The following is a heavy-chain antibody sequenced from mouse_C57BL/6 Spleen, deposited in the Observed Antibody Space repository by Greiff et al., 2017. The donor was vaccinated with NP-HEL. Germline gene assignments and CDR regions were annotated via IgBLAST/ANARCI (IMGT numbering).Heavy chain of an antibody. V-gene: IGHV14-3*01. CDR2: IDPANGNT. CDR1: GFNIKNTY. CDR3: ARSRDYYGSSYDAMDY. J-gene: IGHJ4*01. D-gene: IGHD1-1*01. Sequence: VQLKQSVAELVRPGASVKLSCTASGFNIKNTYMHWVKQRPEQGLEWIGRIDPANGNTKYAPKFQGKATITADTSSNTAYLQLSSLTSEDTAIYYCARSRDYYGSSYDAMDYWGQGTSVTVSS.